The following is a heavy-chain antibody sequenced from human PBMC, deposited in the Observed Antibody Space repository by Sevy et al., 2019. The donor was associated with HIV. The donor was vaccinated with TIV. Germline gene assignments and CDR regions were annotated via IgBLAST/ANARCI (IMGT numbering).Heavy chain of an antibody. Sequence: ASVKVSCKASGGTFSSYAISWVRQAPGQGLEWMGGIIPIFGTANYAQKFQGRVTITADKSTSTAYMELSSLRSDDTAVYYCARDLSMVAAAGKGYFDYWGQGTLVTVSS. V-gene: IGHV1-69*06. CDR2: IIPIFGTA. J-gene: IGHJ4*02. CDR1: GGTFSSYA. CDR3: ARDLSMVAAAGKGYFDY. D-gene: IGHD6-13*01.